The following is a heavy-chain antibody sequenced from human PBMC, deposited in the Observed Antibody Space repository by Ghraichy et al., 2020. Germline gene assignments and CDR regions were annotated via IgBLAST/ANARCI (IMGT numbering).Heavy chain of an antibody. V-gene: IGHV4-34*01. CDR3: ARDRAVIFWSGYYTRFDY. CDR2: INHSGST. J-gene: IGHJ4*02. D-gene: IGHD3-3*01. CDR1: GGSFSGYY. Sequence: GSLSLTCAVYGGSFSGYYWSWIRQPPGKGLEWIGEINHSGSTNYNPSLKSRVTISVDTSKNQFSLKLSSVTAADTAVYYCARDRAVIFWSGYYTRFDYWGQGTLVTVSS.